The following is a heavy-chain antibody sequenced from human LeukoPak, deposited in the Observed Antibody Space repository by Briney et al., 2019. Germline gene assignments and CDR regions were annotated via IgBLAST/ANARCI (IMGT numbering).Heavy chain of an antibody. CDR3: ARDRGWYQSNGYFDY. CDR2: INPNSGGT. V-gene: IGHV1-2*02. D-gene: IGHD6-19*01. Sequence: GASVKVSCKASGYTFTGYYMHWVRQAPGQGLEWMGWINPNSGGTNYAQKFQGRVTMTRDTSISTAYMELSRLRSDDTAVYYCARDRGWYQSNGYFDYWGQGTLVTVSS. J-gene: IGHJ4*02. CDR1: GYTFTGYY.